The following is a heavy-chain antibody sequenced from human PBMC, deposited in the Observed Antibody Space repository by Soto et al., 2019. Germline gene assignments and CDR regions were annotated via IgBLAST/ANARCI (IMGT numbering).Heavy chain of an antibody. CDR1: GGTFSSYA. Sequence: QVQLVQSGAEVKKPGSSVKVSCKASGGTFSSYAISWVRQAPGQGLEWMGGIIPIFGTANYAQKFQGRDTINEDKSTGTAYVEPSSLKFKDKAVYYCAAGTDYSYEGMDVWGQGTTITVSS. CDR3: AAGTDYSYEGMDV. V-gene: IGHV1-69*06. J-gene: IGHJ6*02. CDR2: IIPIFGTA. D-gene: IGHD6-13*01.